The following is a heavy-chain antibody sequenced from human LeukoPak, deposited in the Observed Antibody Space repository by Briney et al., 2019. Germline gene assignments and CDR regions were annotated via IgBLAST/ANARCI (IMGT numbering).Heavy chain of an antibody. V-gene: IGHV4-61*01. J-gene: IGHJ3*02. CDR1: GDSISSGSYY. Sequence: SETLSLTCTVSGDSISSGSYYWSWIRQPPGKGLEWIGYIYYSGSTNYNPSLKSRVTISVDTSKNQFSLKLSSVTAADTAVYYCAREDPRSSYGVAFDIWGQGTMVTVSS. CDR3: AREDPRSSYGVAFDI. CDR2: IYYSGST. D-gene: IGHD5-18*01.